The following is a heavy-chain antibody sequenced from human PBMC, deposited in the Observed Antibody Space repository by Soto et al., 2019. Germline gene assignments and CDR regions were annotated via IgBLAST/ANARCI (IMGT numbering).Heavy chain of an antibody. V-gene: IGHV3-33*01. CDR2: IWYDGSDK. D-gene: IGHD6-19*01. J-gene: IGHJ3*02. Sequence: PGGSLRLSCAASGFTLSSNGMHWVRQAPGKGLEWVAFIWYDGSDKYYADSVKGRFTISRDNSKNTLYLQMNSLRAEDTAVYYCARGGPESSGISADDAFEIWGQGTVVTVSS. CDR3: ARGGPESSGISADDAFEI. CDR1: GFTLSSNG.